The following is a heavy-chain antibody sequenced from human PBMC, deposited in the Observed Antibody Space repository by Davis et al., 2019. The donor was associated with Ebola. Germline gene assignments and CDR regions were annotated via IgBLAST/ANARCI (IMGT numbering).Heavy chain of an antibody. D-gene: IGHD5-18*01. Sequence: MPSETLSLTCAVYGGSFSGYYWSWIRQPPGKGLEWIGEINHSGSTNYNPSLKSRVTISVDTSKNQFSLKLSSVTAADTAVYYCARGTPRGYSYGYYYYYGMDVWGQGTTVTVSS. V-gene: IGHV4-34*01. CDR2: INHSGST. J-gene: IGHJ6*02. CDR1: GGSFSGYY. CDR3: ARGTPRGYSYGYYYYYGMDV.